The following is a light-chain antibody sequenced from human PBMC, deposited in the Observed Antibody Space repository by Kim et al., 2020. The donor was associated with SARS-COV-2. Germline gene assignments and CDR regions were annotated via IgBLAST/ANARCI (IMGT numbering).Light chain of an antibody. V-gene: IGLV2-14*03. CDR2: DVT. J-gene: IGLJ3*02. CDR3: SSFTTSSTVV. Sequence: QSALTQPASVSGSPGQSITISCTGTSSDVGNYNYVSWYQQHPGKAPKVMIYDVTNRASGVSNRFSGSKSGNTASLTISGLQTEDEADYYCSSFTTSSTVVFGGGTQLTVL. CDR1: SSDVGNYNY.